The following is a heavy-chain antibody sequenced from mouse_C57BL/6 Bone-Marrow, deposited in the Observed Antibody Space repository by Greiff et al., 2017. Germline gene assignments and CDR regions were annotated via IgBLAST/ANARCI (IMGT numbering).Heavy chain of an antibody. J-gene: IGHJ1*03. CDR1: GFNIKDDY. CDR3: TPITTVVADWYFDV. CDR2: IDPENGDT. Sequence: EVQLQESGAELVRPGASVKLSCTASGFNIKDDYMHWVKQRPEQGLEWIGWIDPENGDTEYASKFQGKATITADTSSNTAYLQLSSLTSEDTAVYYCTPITTVVADWYFDVWGTATTVTVSS. D-gene: IGHD1-1*01. V-gene: IGHV14-4*01.